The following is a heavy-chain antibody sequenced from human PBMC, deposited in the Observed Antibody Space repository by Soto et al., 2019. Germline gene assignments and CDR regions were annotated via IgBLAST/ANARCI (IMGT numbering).Heavy chain of an antibody. Sequence: ASETLSLTCAVYGGSFSGYYWSWIRQPPGKGLEWIGEINHSGSTNYNPSLKSRVTISVDTSKNQFSLKLSSVTAADTAVYYCARRSLSSMNWFDPWGQGTLVTVSS. CDR2: INHSGST. V-gene: IGHV4-34*01. J-gene: IGHJ5*02. D-gene: IGHD2-2*01. CDR3: ARRSLSSMNWFDP. CDR1: GGSFSGYY.